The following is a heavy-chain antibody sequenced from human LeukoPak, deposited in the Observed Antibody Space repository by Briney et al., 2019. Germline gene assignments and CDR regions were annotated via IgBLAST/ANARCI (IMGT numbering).Heavy chain of an antibody. J-gene: IGHJ4*02. Sequence: SQTLSLTCTVSGGSISSGGYYWSWIRQHPGKGLEWIGYIYYSGSTYYNPSLKSRVTISVDTSKNQFSLKLSSVTAADTAVYYCARSVSSGYQNWGQGTLVTVSS. CDR3: ARSVSSGYQN. CDR2: IYYSGST. CDR1: GGSISSGGYY. D-gene: IGHD3-22*01. V-gene: IGHV4-31*03.